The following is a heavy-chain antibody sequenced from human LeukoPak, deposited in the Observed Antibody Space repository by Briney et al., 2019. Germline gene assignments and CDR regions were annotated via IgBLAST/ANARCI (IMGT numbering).Heavy chain of an antibody. CDR1: GGTFSSYT. Sequence: SVKVSCKASGGTFSSYTISWVRQAPGQGLEWMGRIIPILGIANYAQKFQGRVTITADKSTGTAYMELSSLRSEDTAVYYCASGVVIPNTAFDIWGQGTMVTVSS. CDR3: ASGVVIPNTAFDI. D-gene: IGHD4-23*01. CDR2: IIPILGIA. J-gene: IGHJ3*02. V-gene: IGHV1-69*02.